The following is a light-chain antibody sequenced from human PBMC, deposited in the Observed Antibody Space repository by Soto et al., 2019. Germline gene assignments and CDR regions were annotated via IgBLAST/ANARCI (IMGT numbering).Light chain of an antibody. CDR1: QSIHSW. Sequence: DFQMTQSPSTLSASVGDRVTITCRASQSIHSWLAWYQQKPGRTPKLLIYRASTLESGVPSRFSGSGSGTEFTLTISNIQPDAFASYYCQQYNAHPYTFGQGTKLEIK. V-gene: IGKV1-5*03. CDR3: QQYNAHPYT. J-gene: IGKJ2*01. CDR2: RAS.